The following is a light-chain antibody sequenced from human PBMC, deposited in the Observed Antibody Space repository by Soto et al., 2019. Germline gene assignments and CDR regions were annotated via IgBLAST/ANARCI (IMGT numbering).Light chain of an antibody. V-gene: IGKV3-20*01. CDR2: GAS. J-gene: IGKJ1*01. CDR1: QSLSSNY. CDR3: QQYGSSLTWT. Sequence: EVVLTQSPGTLSLSPGERATLSCRASQSLSSNYLAWYQQRPGQAPRLLIYGASSRAAGIPDGFSGSGSGTDFTLTISRLETEDFAVYYCQQYGSSLTWTFGQGTKVDIK.